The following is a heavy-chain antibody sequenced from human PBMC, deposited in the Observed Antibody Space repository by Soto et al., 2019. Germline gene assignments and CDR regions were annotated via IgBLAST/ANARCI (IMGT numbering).Heavy chain of an antibody. D-gene: IGHD6-13*01. CDR1: GGSISSSNW. J-gene: IGHJ4*02. V-gene: IGHV4-4*02. Sequence: SETLSLTCAVSGGSISSSNWWSWVRQPPGKGLGWIGEIYHSGSTNYNPSLKSRVTISVDKSKNQFSLKLSSVTAADTAVYYCARARDSSSWYPPYYFDYWGQGTLVTVSS. CDR3: ARARDSSSWYPPYYFDY. CDR2: IYHSGST.